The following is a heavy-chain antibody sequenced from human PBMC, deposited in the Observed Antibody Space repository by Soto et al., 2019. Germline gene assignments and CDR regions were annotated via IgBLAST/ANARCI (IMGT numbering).Heavy chain of an antibody. CDR2: ISGSGGST. Sequence: GGSLRLSCAASGFTFSSYAMSWVRQAPGKGLEWVSAISGSGGSTYYADSVKGRFTISRDNSKNTLYLQMNSLRAEDTAVYYCAIVEYYYGSGSYDYWGQGTLVTVSS. CDR3: AIVEYYYGSGSYDY. V-gene: IGHV3-23*01. J-gene: IGHJ4*02. CDR1: GFTFSSYA. D-gene: IGHD3-10*01.